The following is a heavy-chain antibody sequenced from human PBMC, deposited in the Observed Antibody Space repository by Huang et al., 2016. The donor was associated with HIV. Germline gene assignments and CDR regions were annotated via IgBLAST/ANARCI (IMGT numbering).Heavy chain of an antibody. V-gene: IGHV1-3*01. D-gene: IGHD3-3*01. Sequence: QVQLVQSGDEVQKPGTSVKVSCKTYGYTVSSHCLHCLRQAPGQRPEWMGWINGGNGYTKYSHKFQGRVTITSDTSSNMGYMELNGLLSEDTAGYCCARDPLDIRRHFDFWGQGSLVTVSS. CDR3: ARDPLDIRRHFDF. CDR2: INGGNGYT. CDR1: GYTVSSHC. J-gene: IGHJ4*02.